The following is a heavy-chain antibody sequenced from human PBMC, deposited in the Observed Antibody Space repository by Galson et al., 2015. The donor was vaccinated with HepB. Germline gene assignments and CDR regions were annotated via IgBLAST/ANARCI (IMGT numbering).Heavy chain of an antibody. Sequence: SLRLSCAASGFTFGDYAMSWFRQAPGKGLEWVGFIRSKAYGGTTEYAASVKGRFTISRDDSKSIAYLQMNSLKTEDTAVYYCTSSPYYDILTGPHHPNAFEIWGQGTMVTVSS. V-gene: IGHV3-49*03. D-gene: IGHD3-9*01. J-gene: IGHJ3*02. CDR3: TSSPYYDILTGPHHPNAFEI. CDR2: IRSKAYGGTT. CDR1: GFTFGDYA.